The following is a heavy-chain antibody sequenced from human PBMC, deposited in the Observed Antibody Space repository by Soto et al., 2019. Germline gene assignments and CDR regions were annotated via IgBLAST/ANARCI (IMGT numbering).Heavy chain of an antibody. CDR1: GFTLNNYG. Sequence: PGGSLRLSCVGCGFTLNNYGVHWVRQAPGKGLEWVALMWYDGLRQTYLDSVRGRFTVSRDSSTNTIYLQMNSLRVEDTGNYFCVKESTPPFFDSWGQGAPVTVSS. J-gene: IGHJ4*02. D-gene: IGHD2-15*01. V-gene: IGHV3-33*03. CDR3: VKESTPPFFDS. CDR2: MWYDGLRQ.